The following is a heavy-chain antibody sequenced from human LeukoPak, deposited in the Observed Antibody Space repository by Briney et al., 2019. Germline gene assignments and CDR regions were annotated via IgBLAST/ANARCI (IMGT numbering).Heavy chain of an antibody. CDR3: AKVTYCGGDCHPGYFQH. D-gene: IGHD2-21*02. V-gene: IGHV3-23*01. CDR1: GFTFSSYA. CDR2: ISGSGGST. J-gene: IGHJ1*01. Sequence: GGSLRLSCAASGFTFSSYAMSWVRQAPGKGLEWVSAISGSGGSTYYADSVKGRFTISRDNSKNTLYLQMNSLRAEDTAVYYCAKVTYCGGDCHPGYFQHWGQGTLVTVSS.